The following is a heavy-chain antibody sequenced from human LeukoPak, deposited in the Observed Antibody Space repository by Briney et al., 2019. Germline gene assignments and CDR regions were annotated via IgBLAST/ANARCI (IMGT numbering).Heavy chain of an antibody. CDR1: GDSISSGNYF. J-gene: IGHJ6*03. CDR2: IYYSGIT. Sequence: SSETLSLTCTVSGDSISSGNYFWGWIRQPPGKGLEWIGTIYYSGITYYNPSLKSRITMSVDTSKYQFSLKMISATAADTAVYYCARHRDDTTYGNYYYMDVWGKGITVTVSS. V-gene: IGHV4-39*01. D-gene: IGHD2/OR15-2a*01. CDR3: ARHRDDTTYGNYYYMDV.